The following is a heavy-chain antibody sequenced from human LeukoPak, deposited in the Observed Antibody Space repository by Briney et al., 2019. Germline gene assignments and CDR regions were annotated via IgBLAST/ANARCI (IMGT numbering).Heavy chain of an antibody. V-gene: IGHV4-59*08. Sequence: SETLSLTCTVSGGSISSYYWSWIRQPPGKGLEWIGYIYYSGSTSYNPSLKSRLTLSVDTSKNQFSLKLSSVTAADTAVYYCARIPYCAGGSCYFAGAFDIWGQGTMVTVSS. CDR2: IYYSGST. CDR3: ARIPYCAGGSCYFAGAFDI. CDR1: GGSISSYY. J-gene: IGHJ3*02. D-gene: IGHD2-15*01.